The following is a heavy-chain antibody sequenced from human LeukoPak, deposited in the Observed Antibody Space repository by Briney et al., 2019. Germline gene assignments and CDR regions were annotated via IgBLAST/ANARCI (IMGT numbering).Heavy chain of an antibody. J-gene: IGHJ4*02. Sequence: ASVKVSCKASGYTFSDYYIHWVRQAPGQGLEWMGWINPDSGGTDHAQKFQGRVTMTRDTSISTAYMELNRLNSDDTAVYYCARDRDNSWYGGVDYWGQGTLVTVSS. CDR1: GYTFSDYY. D-gene: IGHD6-13*01. CDR2: INPDSGGT. CDR3: ARDRDNSWYGGVDY. V-gene: IGHV1-2*02.